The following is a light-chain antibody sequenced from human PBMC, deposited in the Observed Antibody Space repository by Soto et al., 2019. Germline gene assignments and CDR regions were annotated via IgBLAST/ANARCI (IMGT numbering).Light chain of an antibody. CDR3: SSYSSSRTVV. V-gene: IGLV2-14*01. CDR1: STDVGGFAY. CDR2: DVT. Sequence: QSALTQPASVSGSPGQSITISCTGTSTDVGGFAYVSWYQQPSGKAPKLVIFDVTNRPSGVSNRFSGSKSDNTASLPISGLQAEDEADYYCSSYSSSRTVVFGGGTKVTVL. J-gene: IGLJ2*01.